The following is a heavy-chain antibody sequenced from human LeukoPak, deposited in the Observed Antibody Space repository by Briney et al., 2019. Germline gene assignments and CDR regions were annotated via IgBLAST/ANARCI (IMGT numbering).Heavy chain of an antibody. J-gene: IGHJ4*02. Sequence: ESGPTLVNPTQTLTLTCTFSGFSFSTSGVGVGWIRQPPGKALEWLAVIYWDEDKRYRPSLKSRLTITKDTSKNQVVLTMTNMDPVDTATYYCARSPYYDILTGSRGTFDYWGRGILVTVSS. V-gene: IGHV2-5*02. CDR3: ARSPYYDILTGSRGTFDY. D-gene: IGHD3-9*01. CDR1: GFSFSTSGVG. CDR2: IYWDEDK.